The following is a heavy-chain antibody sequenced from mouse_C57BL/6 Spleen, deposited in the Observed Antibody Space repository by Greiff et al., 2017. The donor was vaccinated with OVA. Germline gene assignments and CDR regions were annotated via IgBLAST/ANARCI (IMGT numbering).Heavy chain of an antibody. V-gene: IGHV1-82*01. J-gene: IGHJ2*01. CDR3: ASYHGLYFDY. CDR2: IYPGDGDT. Sequence: VQLQQSGPELVKPGASVKISCKASGYAFSSSWMNWVKQRPGKGLEWIGRIYPGDGDTNYNGKFKGKATLTADKSSSTAYMQLSSLTSEDSAVCFCASYHGLYFDYWGQGTTLTVSS. CDR1: GYAFSSSW. D-gene: IGHD6-5*01.